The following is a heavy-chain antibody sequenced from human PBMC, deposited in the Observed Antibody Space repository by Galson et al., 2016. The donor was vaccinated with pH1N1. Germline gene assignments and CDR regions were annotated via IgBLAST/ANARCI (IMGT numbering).Heavy chain of an antibody. J-gene: IGHJ4*02. CDR3: AIVPRRVFNAYGVDY. Sequence: SLRLSCAASGFTFNKYAMTWVRQAPGKGLEWVSAISGSWRETYYADSVKGRFTISRDNSEDTVYLQMNSLTDEDTAIYYCAIVPRRVFNAYGVDYWGQGTLVTGSS. V-gene: IGHV3-23*01. D-gene: IGHD4-17*01. CDR2: ISGSWRET. CDR1: GFTFNKYA.